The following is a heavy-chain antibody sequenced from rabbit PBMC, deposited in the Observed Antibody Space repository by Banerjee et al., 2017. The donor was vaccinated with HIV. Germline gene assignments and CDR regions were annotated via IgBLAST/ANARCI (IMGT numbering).Heavy chain of an antibody. Sequence: QQQLVESGGGLVKPEGSLTLTCTASGFSFSSSYWICWVRQAPGKGLEWIGCIYVGSSANTYYASWAKGRFTISKTSSTTVTLQMTSLTAADTATYFCARDLAGVIGWNFNLWGPGTLVTVS. CDR1: GFSFSSSYW. CDR2: IYVGSSANT. D-gene: IGHD4-1*01. V-gene: IGHV1S45*01. CDR3: ARDLAGVIGWNFNL. J-gene: IGHJ4*01.